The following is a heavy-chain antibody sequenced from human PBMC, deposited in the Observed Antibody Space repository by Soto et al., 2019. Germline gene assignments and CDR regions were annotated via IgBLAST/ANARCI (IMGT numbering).Heavy chain of an antibody. J-gene: IGHJ6*02. Sequence: GGSLRLSCAASGFTFSSYSMNWVRQAPGKGLEWVSSISSSSSYIYYADSVKGRFTISRDNAKNSLYLQMNSLRAEDTAVYYCASYRAFWSGYYIEHYYYYYYGMDVWGQGTTVTVSS. CDR2: ISSSSSYI. CDR1: GFTFSSYS. CDR3: ASYRAFWSGYYIEHYYYYYYGMDV. D-gene: IGHD3-3*01. V-gene: IGHV3-21*01.